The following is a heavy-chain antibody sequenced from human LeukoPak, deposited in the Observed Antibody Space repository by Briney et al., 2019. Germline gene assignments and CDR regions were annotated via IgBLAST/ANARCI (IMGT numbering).Heavy chain of an antibody. D-gene: IGHD3-10*01. CDR1: GSSINTTNFY. CDR2: IHYTGWT. V-gene: IGHV4-39*01. Sequence: SETLSLTCTVSGSSINTTNFYWAWMRQPPGKGLESIGNIHYTGWTYSNASLNSRVTISVDTSTNQFSMKLTSVSAAHTGVYYCERQGSLTRGGYWRDPWVRGTVVIDSS. J-gene: IGHJ5*02. CDR3: ERQGSLTRGGYWRDP.